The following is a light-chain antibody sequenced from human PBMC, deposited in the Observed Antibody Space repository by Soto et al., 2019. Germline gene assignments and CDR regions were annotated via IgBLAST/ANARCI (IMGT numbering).Light chain of an antibody. CDR1: QSVTSNF. Sequence: EIVLTQPPGTLSLSPGERATLSCRASQSVTSNFLAWYQQKPGQAPRLLIYNASSRATGIPDRFSGSGSGTDFTLTISRLEPEDFAVYYCQQYCCSPKTFGQGTKVDIK. V-gene: IGKV3-20*01. CDR2: NAS. J-gene: IGKJ1*01. CDR3: QQYCCSPKT.